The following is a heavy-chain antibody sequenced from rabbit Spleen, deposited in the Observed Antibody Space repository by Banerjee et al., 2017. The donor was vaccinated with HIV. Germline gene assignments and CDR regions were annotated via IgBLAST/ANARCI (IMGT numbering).Heavy chain of an antibody. J-gene: IGHJ4*01. CDR3: ARDLVAVIGWNFNL. V-gene: IGHV1S45*01. Sequence: QQQLEESGGGLVKPEGSLTLTCTASGFSFSSSYWICWVRQAPGKGLEWISCIYADSSGFTYSATWAKGRFTCSKTSSTTVTLQMTSLTVADTATYFCARDLVAVIGWNFNLWGPGTLVTVS. D-gene: IGHD1-1*01. CDR2: IYADSSGFT. CDR1: GFSFSSSYW.